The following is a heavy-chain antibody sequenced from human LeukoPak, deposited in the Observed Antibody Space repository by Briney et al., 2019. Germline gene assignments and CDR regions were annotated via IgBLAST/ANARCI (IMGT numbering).Heavy chain of an antibody. CDR2: INHSGST. D-gene: IGHD5-18*01. CDR3: ARVDTAMATPY. CDR1: GGSFSGYY. V-gene: IGHV4-34*01. J-gene: IGHJ4*02. Sequence: PSETLSLTCAVYGGSFSGYYWSWIRQPPGKGLEWIGEINHSGSTNYNPSLKSRVTISVDTSKNQFSLELSSVTAADTAVYYCARVDTAMATPYWGQGTLVTVSS.